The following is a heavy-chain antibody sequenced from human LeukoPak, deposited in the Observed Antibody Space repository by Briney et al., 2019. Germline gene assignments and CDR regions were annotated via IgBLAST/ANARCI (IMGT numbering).Heavy chain of an antibody. CDR3: AKDRGIVGAIRTYYFDY. J-gene: IGHJ4*02. Sequence: GGSLRLSCAASGFTFSRYDMSWVGQAPGKGVEGVSAISGSGGTPYSADSLTGRFTISRDHSKNTLYLQMNSLRAEDTAVYYCAKDRGIVGAIRTYYFDYWGQGTLVTVSS. CDR1: GFTFSRYD. D-gene: IGHD1-26*01. CDR2: ISGSGGTP. V-gene: IGHV3-23*01.